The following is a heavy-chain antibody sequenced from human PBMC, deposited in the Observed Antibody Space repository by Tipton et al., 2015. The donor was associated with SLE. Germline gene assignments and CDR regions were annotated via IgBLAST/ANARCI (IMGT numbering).Heavy chain of an antibody. J-gene: IGHJ4*02. CDR1: GGSISSYY. V-gene: IGHV4-59*08. CDR3: AAETSGYYSFDY. CDR2: INYSGRT. D-gene: IGHD3-3*01. Sequence: TLSLTCTVSGGSISSYYWSWIRQPPGKGLEWIGYINYSGRTNYNPSPKSRVTISVDTTKNQCSLKLSSVTAADTAVYYCAAETSGYYSFDYWGQGTRVTVSS.